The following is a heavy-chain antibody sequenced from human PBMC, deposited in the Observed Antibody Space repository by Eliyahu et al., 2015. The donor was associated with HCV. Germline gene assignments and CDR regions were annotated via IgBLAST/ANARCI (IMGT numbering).Heavy chain of an antibody. J-gene: IGHJ4*02. CDR2: IYSGGST. D-gene: IGHD3-22*01. CDR3: AIGGGYYYRGFDY. Sequence: EVQLVESGGGLVQPGGSLRLSCAASGFTVSSNYMXWVRQAPGKGLEWVSVIYSGGSTYYADSVKGRFTISRHNSKNTLYLQINSLRAEDTAVYYCAIGGGYYYRGFDYWGQGTLVTVSS. V-gene: IGHV3-53*04. CDR1: GFTVSSNY.